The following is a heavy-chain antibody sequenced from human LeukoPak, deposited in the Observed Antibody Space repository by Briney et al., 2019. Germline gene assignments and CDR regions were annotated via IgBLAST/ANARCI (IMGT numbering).Heavy chain of an antibody. CDR1: GDSMRSFY. CDR2: MHTSGTT. D-gene: IGHD3-16*01. V-gene: IGHV4-4*07. J-gene: IGHJ5*02. CDR3: ARGDLYDGGGRSWFDP. Sequence: SETLSLTCTVSGDSMRSFYWSFIRQPAGKGLEWIGRMHTSGTTWYNASLKSRVAMSVDTSKNQFSLRLTSVTAADTAVYYCARGDLYDGGGRSWFDPWGQGTLVTASS.